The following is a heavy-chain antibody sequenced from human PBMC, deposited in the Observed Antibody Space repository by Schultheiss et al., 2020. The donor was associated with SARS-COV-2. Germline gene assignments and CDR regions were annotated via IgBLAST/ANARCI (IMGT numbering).Heavy chain of an antibody. CDR1: GFIFSDYA. V-gene: IGHV3-33*08. CDR3: ARDFFEWFGTAGY. CDR2: IFSDGNTK. Sequence: GGSLRLSCATSGFIFSDYAIGWVRQAPGRGLEWVAVIFSDGNTKYYADSVKGRFTISRDNSKNTLYLQMDSLRAEDTALYYCARDFFEWFGTAGYWGQGTLVTVSS. D-gene: IGHD3-3*01. J-gene: IGHJ4*01.